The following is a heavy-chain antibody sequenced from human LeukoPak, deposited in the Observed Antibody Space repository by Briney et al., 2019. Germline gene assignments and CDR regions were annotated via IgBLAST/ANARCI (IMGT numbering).Heavy chain of an antibody. Sequence: PSETLSLTCTVSGGSISSYYWSWIRQPAGKGLEWIGRIYTSGGTNYNPSLKSRVTMSVDTSKNQFSLKLSSVTAADTAVYYCAREESDYYDSPGFDYWGQGTLVTVSS. V-gene: IGHV4-4*07. D-gene: IGHD3-22*01. CDR1: GGSISSYY. CDR3: AREESDYYDSPGFDY. CDR2: IYTSGGT. J-gene: IGHJ4*02.